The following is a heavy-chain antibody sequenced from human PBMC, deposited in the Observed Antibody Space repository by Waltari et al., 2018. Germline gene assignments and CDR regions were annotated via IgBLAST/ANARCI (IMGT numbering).Heavy chain of an antibody. Sequence: QVQLVESGGGVVQPGRSLRLSCAASGFTFSSYAMHWVRQAPGKGLEWVAVKSEDGSNKYYADPGKGRFTISRDNSKNTLYLQMNSLRAEDTAVYYCARVVVAATYFDYWGQGTLVTVSS. CDR1: GFTFSSYA. V-gene: IGHV3-30*04. CDR2: KSEDGSNK. CDR3: ARVVVAATYFDY. J-gene: IGHJ4*02. D-gene: IGHD2-15*01.